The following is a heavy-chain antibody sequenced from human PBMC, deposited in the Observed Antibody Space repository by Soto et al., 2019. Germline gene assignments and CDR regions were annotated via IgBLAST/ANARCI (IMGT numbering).Heavy chain of an antibody. CDR1: GGSISSGGYY. D-gene: IGHD4-17*01. Sequence: SETLSLTCTVSGGSISSGGYYWSWIRQHPGKGLEWIGYIYYSGSTYYNPSLKSRATISVDTSKNQFSLKLSSVTAADTAVYYCASSRGDYGNWFDPWGQGTLVTVSS. J-gene: IGHJ5*02. CDR3: ASSRGDYGNWFDP. V-gene: IGHV4-31*03. CDR2: IYYSGST.